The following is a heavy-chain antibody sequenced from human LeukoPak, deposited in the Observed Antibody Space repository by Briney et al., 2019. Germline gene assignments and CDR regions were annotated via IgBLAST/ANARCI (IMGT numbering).Heavy chain of an antibody. CDR1: GFTFSSYG. D-gene: IGHD3-22*01. CDR2: IWYDGSNK. Sequence: TGGSLRLSCAASGFTFSSYGMHWVRQAPGKGLEWVAVIWYDGSNKFYADSVKGRFTISRDNSKNTLYLQMNSLRAEDTAVYYCARHDSSGYYYFDYWGQGTLVTVSS. V-gene: IGHV3-33*08. J-gene: IGHJ4*02. CDR3: ARHDSSGYYYFDY.